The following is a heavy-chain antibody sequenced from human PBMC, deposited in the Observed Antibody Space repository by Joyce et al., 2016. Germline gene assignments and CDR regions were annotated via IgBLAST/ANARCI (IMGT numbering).Heavy chain of an antibody. CDR2: MNPNSGSA. Sequence: QVQLVQSGAEVKKPGASVKVSCKASGYTFTSYDINWVRQATGQGLEGMGWMNPNSGSAGNARKFQGRVTMTWNTSISTAYMELSSLRSEDTAVYYCAKTHSSGLNFDYWGQGTLVTVSS. D-gene: IGHD6-19*01. CDR3: AKTHSSGLNFDY. J-gene: IGHJ4*02. CDR1: GYTFTSYD. V-gene: IGHV1-8*02.